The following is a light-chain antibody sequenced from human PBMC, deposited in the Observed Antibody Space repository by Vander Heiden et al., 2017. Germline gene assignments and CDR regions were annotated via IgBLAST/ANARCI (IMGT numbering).Light chain of an antibody. CDR1: SGSVSTSYY. CDR3: VLYMVGGISL. J-gene: IGLJ3*02. V-gene: IGLV8-61*01. CDR2: STN. Sequence: QTVVTQEPSFSVSPGGTVTLTCGLSSGSVSTSYYPSWYQQTPGQAPRSLIYSTNTRSSGVPDRFSGSILGNKAALTITGAQADDESDYYCVLYMVGGISLFGGGTKLTVL.